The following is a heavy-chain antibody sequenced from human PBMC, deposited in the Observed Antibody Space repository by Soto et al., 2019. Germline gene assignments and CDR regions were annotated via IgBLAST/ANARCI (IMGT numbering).Heavy chain of an antibody. V-gene: IGHV4-31*03. CDR1: GYSLRIGGYY. D-gene: IGHD3-10*01. J-gene: IGHJ5*02. CDR2: TYDSGST. CDR3: ARGKGSGRARDWFDT. Sequence: GQLQASGPGLVTPSQALSLTCSVAGYSLRIGGYYWSWIRPLPGKGLEGIGYTYDSGSTYYNPSVKSRVSIPVDPPKNQFALRLSSVTAADTAVYFCARGKGSGRARDWFDTWGQGARVTVSS.